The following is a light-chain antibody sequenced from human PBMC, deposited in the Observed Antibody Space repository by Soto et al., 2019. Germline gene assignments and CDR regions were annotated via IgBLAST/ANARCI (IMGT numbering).Light chain of an antibody. Sequence: AIPMTQSPSSLSAFVGDRVTITCRASQGIRSDLGWYQQKPGKAPKLLIYGASSLQSGVPSRFSGSGFGTDFTLTISSLQPEDFATYYCLQNYNYPPTFGQGTKVEI. V-gene: IGKV1-6*01. J-gene: IGKJ1*01. CDR2: GAS. CDR3: LQNYNYPPT. CDR1: QGIRSD.